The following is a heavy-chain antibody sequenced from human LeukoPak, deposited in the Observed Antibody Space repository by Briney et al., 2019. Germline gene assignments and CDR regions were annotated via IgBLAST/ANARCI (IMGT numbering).Heavy chain of an antibody. Sequence: PGGSLRLSCAASGFTFSSYSMSWVRQAPGKGLEWVSLISSSGNNAYYADSGKGRFTISRDNSKNTLSLQMNSLRVEDTAIYYCAKDIQLSNWGRGTMVTVSS. V-gene: IGHV3-23*01. CDR2: ISSSGNNA. D-gene: IGHD5-24*01. J-gene: IGHJ3*01. CDR3: AKDIQLSN. CDR1: GFTFSSYS.